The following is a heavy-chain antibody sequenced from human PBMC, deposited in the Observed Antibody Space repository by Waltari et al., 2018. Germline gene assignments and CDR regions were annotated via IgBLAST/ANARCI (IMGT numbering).Heavy chain of an antibody. CDR3: ARTGYSSGGDAFDI. J-gene: IGHJ3*02. D-gene: IGHD6-19*01. CDR1: GGSISSGGYS. CDR2: IYHSGST. Sequence: QLQLQEYGSGLVKPSQTLSLTCAVSGGSISSGGYSWSWIRQPPGKGLEWIGYIYHSGSTYYNPSLKSRVTISVDRSKNQFSLKLSSVTAADTAVYYCARTGYSSGGDAFDIWGQGTMVTVSS. V-gene: IGHV4-30-2*01.